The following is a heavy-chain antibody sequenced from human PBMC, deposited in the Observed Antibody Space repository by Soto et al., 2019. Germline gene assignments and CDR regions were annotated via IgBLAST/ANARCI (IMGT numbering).Heavy chain of an antibody. J-gene: IGHJ4*02. V-gene: IGHV4-39*01. Sequence: SETLSLTCTVSGGSIDRSNYYWDWIRQPPGKGLEWIGTTYYNGNAYYNPSLKSRVTMSVDTSKNQFPLKLISVTAADTAVYYCARHFVAVVIKGWGYWGQGTLVTVSS. D-gene: IGHD3-22*01. CDR2: TYYNGNA. CDR1: GGSIDRSNYY. CDR3: ARHFVAVVIKGWGY.